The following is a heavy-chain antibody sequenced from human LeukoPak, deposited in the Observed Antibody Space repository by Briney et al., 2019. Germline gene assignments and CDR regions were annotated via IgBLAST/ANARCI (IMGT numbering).Heavy chain of an antibody. D-gene: IGHD3-22*01. J-gene: IGHJ4*02. CDR3: AKTRYYYDSSGYYGY. Sequence: GGSLRLSCAASGSTFSTYEMHWVRQAPGRGLEWISYISDSGSTIFYADSVKGRFTISRDNAKNSLYLQMNSLRAEDTAVYYCAKTRYYYDSSGYYGYWGQGTLVTVSS. CDR2: ISDSGSTI. V-gene: IGHV3-48*03. CDR1: GSTFSTYE.